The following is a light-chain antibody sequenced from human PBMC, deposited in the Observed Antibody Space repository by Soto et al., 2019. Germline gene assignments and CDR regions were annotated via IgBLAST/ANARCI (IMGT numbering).Light chain of an antibody. CDR1: QSVSSN. CDR2: DAS. J-gene: IGKJ1*01. V-gene: IGKV3-15*01. CDR3: QQCNNWPPT. Sequence: EVVMTQYTATLSVSPGERATLSCRASQSVSSNLAWYQQKPGQAPRLLIYDASTRATGIPARFSGSGSGTEFTLTISSLQSEDFAVYYCQQCNNWPPTFGQGTKVDVK.